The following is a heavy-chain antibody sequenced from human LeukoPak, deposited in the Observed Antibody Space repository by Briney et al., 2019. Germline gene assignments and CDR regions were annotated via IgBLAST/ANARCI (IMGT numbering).Heavy chain of an antibody. Sequence: SSETLSLTCTVSGGSISSSSYYWGWIRQPPGKGLEWLGSIFYSGYTYYNPSLKSRVTISVDTSKNQFSLNLSSVTAADTAVYHCARQNNFDFWSGFFDYWGLGALVTVSS. J-gene: IGHJ4*02. CDR1: GGSISSSSYY. V-gene: IGHV4-39*01. CDR2: IFYSGYT. D-gene: IGHD3-3*01. CDR3: ARQNNFDFWSGFFDY.